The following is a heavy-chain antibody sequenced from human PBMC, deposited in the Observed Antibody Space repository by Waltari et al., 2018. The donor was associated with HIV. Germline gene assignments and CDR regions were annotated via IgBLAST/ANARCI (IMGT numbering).Heavy chain of an antibody. V-gene: IGHV3-7*01. Sequence: EVQLGESGGGLVQPGGSLRLSCAASGFTFSSSWMSWVRQAAGKGLEWVANIKQDGSEKYYVDSVKGRFTISRDNAKNSLYLQMNSLRAEDTAVYYCARDPLVEHRGILDYWGQGTLVTVSS. CDR3: ARDPLVEHRGILDY. CDR2: IKQDGSEK. D-gene: IGHD1-1*01. CDR1: GFTFSSSW. J-gene: IGHJ4*02.